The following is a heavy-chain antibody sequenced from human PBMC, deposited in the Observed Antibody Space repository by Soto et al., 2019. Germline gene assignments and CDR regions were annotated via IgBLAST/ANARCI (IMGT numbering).Heavy chain of an antibody. CDR2: IYQSGST. CDR3: ARELLLYDRDGFSWDDAFDI. CDR1: GGCLGSSAYS. V-gene: IGHV4-30-2*01. Sequence: PSETLSLTCAVCGGCLGSSAYSWSWIRQPRWKGLEWIGFIYQSGSTYYNPSLKSRVTMSLARPKNKFSLKLSSVTAADTAVDYCARELLLYDRDGFSWDDAFDIWGQGTMVTVS. D-gene: IGHD3-10*01. J-gene: IGHJ3*02.